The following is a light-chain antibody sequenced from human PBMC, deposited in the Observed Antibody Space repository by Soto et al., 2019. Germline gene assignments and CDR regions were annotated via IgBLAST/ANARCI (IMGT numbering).Light chain of an antibody. Sequence: EIVFTQSPGTLSLSPLERATLSCRASQSVSSSYLAWYQQKPGQAPRLLIFDASSRATGIPDRFSGSGSGTDFTLTISRLEPEDFAVYYCLQYGSSPRTFGQGTKVDIK. CDR3: LQYGSSPRT. V-gene: IGKV3-20*01. J-gene: IGKJ1*01. CDR1: QSVSSSY. CDR2: DAS.